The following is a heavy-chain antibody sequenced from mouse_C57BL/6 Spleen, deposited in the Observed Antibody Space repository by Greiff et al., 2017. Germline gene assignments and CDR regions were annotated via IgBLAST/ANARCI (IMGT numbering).Heavy chain of an antibody. V-gene: IGHV2-6*01. CDR1: GFSLTSYG. CDR3: ASALDSSGFAY. D-gene: IGHD3-2*02. J-gene: IGHJ3*01. Sequence: VKLMESGPGLVAPSQSLSITCTVSGFSLTSYGVDWVRQSPGKGLEWLGVIWGVGSTNYNSALKSRLSISKDNSKSQVFLKMNSLQTDDTAMYYCASALDSSGFAYWGKGTLVTVSA. CDR2: IWGVGST.